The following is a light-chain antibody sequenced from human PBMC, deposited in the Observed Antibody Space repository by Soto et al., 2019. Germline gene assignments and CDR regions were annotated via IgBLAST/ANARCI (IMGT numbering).Light chain of an antibody. J-gene: IGKJ1*01. CDR2: GAS. Sequence: EIVLTQSPGTLSLSPGERATLSCRASQSVSSSFLAWYQQKPGQAPRLLIYGASSRAPGIPDRFSGSGSGTDFTLTISRLEPEDFAVYYCQQYGTSPWTFGQGTKAEIK. CDR1: QSVSSSF. V-gene: IGKV3-20*01. CDR3: QQYGTSPWT.